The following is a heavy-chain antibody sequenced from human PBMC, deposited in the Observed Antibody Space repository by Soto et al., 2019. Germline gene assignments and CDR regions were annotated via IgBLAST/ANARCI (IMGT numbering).Heavy chain of an antibody. CDR2: IYSGGYT. Sequence: EVQLVESGGDLVQRGGSLRLSCAASGFDVSNTHMRWVRQAPGKGLEGVSVIYSGGYTNYADSVKGRFIVSRDSLKNTLYLQMDSLRAEDTAVYYCAREAIIVIAAPEYYFDYWGQGTLVTVSS. D-gene: IGHD3-22*01. V-gene: IGHV3-66*01. CDR3: AREAIIVIAAPEYYFDY. CDR1: GFDVSNTH. J-gene: IGHJ4*02.